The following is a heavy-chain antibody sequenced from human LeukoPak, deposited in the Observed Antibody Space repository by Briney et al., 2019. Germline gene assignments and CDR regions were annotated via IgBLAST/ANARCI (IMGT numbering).Heavy chain of an antibody. CDR2: INPNSGGT. J-gene: IGHJ6*02. Sequence: ASVKVSCKASGYTSTGYYMHWVRQAPGQGLEWMGWINPNSGGTNYAQKFQGWVTMTRDTSISTAYMELSRLRSDDTAVYYCARDDIVVVVAANYYYYGMDVWGQGTTVTVSS. V-gene: IGHV1-2*04. CDR1: GYTSTGYY. CDR3: ARDDIVVVVAANYYYYGMDV. D-gene: IGHD2-15*01.